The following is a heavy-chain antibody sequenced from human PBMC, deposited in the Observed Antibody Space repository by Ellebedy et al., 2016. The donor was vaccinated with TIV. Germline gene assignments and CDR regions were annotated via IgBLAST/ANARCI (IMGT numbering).Heavy chain of an antibody. V-gene: IGHV3-7*04. CDR3: ARDNWNGLESDY. CDR1: GFTYDIFW. J-gene: IGHJ4*02. CDR2: IENDGTDK. D-gene: IGHD1-20*01. Sequence: GESLKISCAVYGFTYDIFWMSWVRQAPGKGLEWVANIENDGTDKYYVDSVKGRFTISRDNARNALYLQMTSLRAEDTAVYYCARDNWNGLESDYWGQGTLVTVSS.